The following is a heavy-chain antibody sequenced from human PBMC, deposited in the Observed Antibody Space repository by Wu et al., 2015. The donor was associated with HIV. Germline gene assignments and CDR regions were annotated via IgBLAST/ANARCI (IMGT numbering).Heavy chain of an antibody. J-gene: IGHJ6*03. D-gene: IGHD4-23*01. CDR3: ARGGVYGVNVGDYSYYYYIDV. CDR2: INPNSGGT. CDR1: GYSFTGYY. V-gene: IGHV1-2*02. Sequence: QAHLMQSGTELKKPGASVKVSCKASGYSFTGYYLHWVRQAPGQGLEWMGWINPNSGGTHVAPKFQGRLTMTTDTSTSSAYMELRSLRSDDTAVYYCARGGVYGVNVGDYSYYYYIDVWGKGTTVTVSS.